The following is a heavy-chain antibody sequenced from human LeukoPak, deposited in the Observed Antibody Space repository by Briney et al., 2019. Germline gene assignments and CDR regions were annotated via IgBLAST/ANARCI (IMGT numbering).Heavy chain of an antibody. CDR2: ISGSGGST. Sequence: GGSLRLSCAASGFTFNSYAMNWVRQAPGKGLEWVSGISGSGGSTFYADSVKGRFTNSRDNSKNTLYLQMNSLRAEDTAVYYCAKDRYSNYGNWFDPWGQGTLVTVFS. CDR3: AKDRYSNYGNWFDP. J-gene: IGHJ5*02. CDR1: GFTFNSYA. D-gene: IGHD4-11*01. V-gene: IGHV3-23*01.